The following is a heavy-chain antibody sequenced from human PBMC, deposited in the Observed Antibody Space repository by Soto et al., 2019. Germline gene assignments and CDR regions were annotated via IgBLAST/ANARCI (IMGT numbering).Heavy chain of an antibody. CDR1: GFTFCSYP. CDR3: AKRHTTVATPANYFDY. CDR2: ISYDGSDK. D-gene: IGHD1-1*01. J-gene: IGHJ4*02. Sequence: PGGSLRLSCAASGFTFCSYPLNWVRQAPGKGLEWVAVISYDGSDKYYADSVKGRFTISRDNSKNTLYLQMNSLRAEDTAVYYCAKRHTTVATPANYFDYWGQGTLVTVSS. V-gene: IGHV3-30-3*02.